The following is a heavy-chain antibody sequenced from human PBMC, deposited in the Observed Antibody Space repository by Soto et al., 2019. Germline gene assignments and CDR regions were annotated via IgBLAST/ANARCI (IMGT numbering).Heavy chain of an antibody. Sequence: QVQLVQSGAEVKKPGSSVKVSCKASGGTFSSYAISWVRQAPGQGLEWMGLIIPMPGTANYAQKFQGRVTITADESTSTTYMQLSSLRSEDRAVYYCARDFDCSGGSGYRFGYWGHGTLVTVSS. V-gene: IGHV1-69*01. CDR3: ARDFDCSGGSGYRFGY. CDR2: IIPMPGTA. J-gene: IGHJ4*01. CDR1: GGTFSSYA. D-gene: IGHD2-15*01.